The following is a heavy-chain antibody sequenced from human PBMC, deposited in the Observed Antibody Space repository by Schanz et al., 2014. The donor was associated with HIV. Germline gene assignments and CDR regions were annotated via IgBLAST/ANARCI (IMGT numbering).Heavy chain of an antibody. CDR3: ARVPTHYYGSGSYYPFDY. Sequence: QVQLVRSGAEVKKPGASVKVSCKASGYTFTSYDINWVRQATGQGLEWMGWMNPNSGNTGYAQKFQGRVTMTGDTSIDTAYLVLSSLRSEDTAVYFCARVPTHYYGSGSYYPFDYWGQGTLVAVSS. CDR2: MNPNSGNT. D-gene: IGHD3-10*01. CDR1: GYTFTSYD. V-gene: IGHV1-8*01. J-gene: IGHJ4*02.